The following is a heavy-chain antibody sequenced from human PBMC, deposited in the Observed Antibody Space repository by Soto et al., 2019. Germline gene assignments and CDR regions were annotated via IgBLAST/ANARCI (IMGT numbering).Heavy chain of an antibody. D-gene: IGHD3-16*01. Sequence: GGSLRLSCAASGFTFSSYSVNWVRQAPGKGLEWVSYISSSSSTIYYADSVKGRFTISRDNAKNSLYLQMNSLRDEDTAVYYCARYSRRLRLGELYGYYYGMDVWGQGTTVTVSS. CDR2: ISSSSSTI. J-gene: IGHJ6*02. CDR1: GFTFSSYS. CDR3: ARYSRRLRLGELYGYYYGMDV. V-gene: IGHV3-48*02.